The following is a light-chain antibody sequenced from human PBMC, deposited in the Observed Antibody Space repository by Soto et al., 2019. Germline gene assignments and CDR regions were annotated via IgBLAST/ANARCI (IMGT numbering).Light chain of an antibody. Sequence: PVERVTLSCRASQSVSSSYLTWYQHKPGQAPRLLIYGASTRATTIPARFSGSGSGTEFILTIGRLESEDFAVYYCQQYGSSHQITFGQGTRLEIK. J-gene: IGKJ5*01. CDR2: GAS. CDR3: QQYGSSHQIT. CDR1: QSVSSSY. V-gene: IGKV3-20*01.